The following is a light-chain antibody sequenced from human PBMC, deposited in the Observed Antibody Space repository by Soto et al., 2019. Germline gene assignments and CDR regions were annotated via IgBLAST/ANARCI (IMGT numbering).Light chain of an antibody. CDR2: EVT. V-gene: IGLV2-14*01. J-gene: IGLJ1*01. Sequence: QSAMTQPASVSGSPGQSITISCTGTSSDVGAYNFVSWYQHHPGRAPKLIIYEVTIRPSGVSNRFSGSKSGNTASLTISGLQAEDEADYFCCSSAPESTYVFGTGTKVTVL. CDR1: SSDVGAYNF. CDR3: CSSAPESTYV.